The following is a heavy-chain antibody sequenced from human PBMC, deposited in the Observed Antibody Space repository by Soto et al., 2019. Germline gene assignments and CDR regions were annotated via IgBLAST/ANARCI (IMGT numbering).Heavy chain of an antibody. Sequence: QVQLVQSGAEVKKPGASVKVSCKASGYTFTNYAIHWVRQAPGQRLEWMGWMNAGNRNTEYSQKFQRRIIMTKDTSANPAYMELSSLISEDTAVYYCARGYDYVWGSYRSDAFDVWGKGTMLTVS. V-gene: IGHV1-3*01. CDR3: ARGYDYVWGSYRSDAFDV. CDR1: GYTFTNYA. CDR2: MNAGNRNT. J-gene: IGHJ3*01. D-gene: IGHD3-16*02.